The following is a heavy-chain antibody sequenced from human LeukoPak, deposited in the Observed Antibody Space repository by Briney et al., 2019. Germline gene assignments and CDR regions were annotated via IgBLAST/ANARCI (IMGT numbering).Heavy chain of an antibody. CDR1: GFTFSSYA. CDR3: VKGRGYGDAFDI. D-gene: IGHD3-22*01. CDR2: ISYDGSNK. V-gene: IGHV3-30*14. J-gene: IGHJ3*02. Sequence: PGGSLRLSCAASGFTFSSYAMHWVRQAPGKGLEWVAVISYDGSNKYYADSVKGRFTISRDNSKNTLYLQMSSLRAEDTAVYYCVKGRGYGDAFDIWGQGTMVTVSS.